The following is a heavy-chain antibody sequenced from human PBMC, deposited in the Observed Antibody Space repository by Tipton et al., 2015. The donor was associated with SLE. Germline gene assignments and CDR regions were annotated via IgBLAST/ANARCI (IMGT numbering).Heavy chain of an antibody. Sequence: TLSLTCNVSGGSITGYYWSWIRQPPGKGLEWIGYVYYTGTTNYNPSLKSRVTISVDTSQNQFSLRLGSVTAADTAVYYCARGPLYGLDIWGQGTRVTVSS. V-gene: IGHV4-59*01. CDR3: ARGPLYGLDI. CDR1: GGSITGYY. J-gene: IGHJ3*02. CDR2: VYYTGTT. D-gene: IGHD3-10*01.